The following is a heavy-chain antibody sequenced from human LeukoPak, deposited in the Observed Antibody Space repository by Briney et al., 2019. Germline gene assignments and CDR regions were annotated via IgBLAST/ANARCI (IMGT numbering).Heavy chain of an antibody. Sequence: ASVKVSCKGSGYTFSSYGISWVRQAPGQGLEWMGWISTYNGNTNYAQKFQGRVTMTRDTSTSTVYMEVTSLRSEDTAVYYCARGFDGLRLKGQYFDYWGQGTLVTVSS. CDR1: GYTFSSYG. CDR3: ARGFDGLRLKGQYFDY. V-gene: IGHV1-18*01. CDR2: ISTYNGNT. D-gene: IGHD5/OR15-5a*01. J-gene: IGHJ4*02.